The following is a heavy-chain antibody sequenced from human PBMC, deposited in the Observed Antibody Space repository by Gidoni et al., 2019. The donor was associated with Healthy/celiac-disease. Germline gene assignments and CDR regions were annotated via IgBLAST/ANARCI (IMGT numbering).Heavy chain of an antibody. CDR2: MNPNSGNT. Sequence: QVQLVQPGAEVKKPGAAVKVACKASGYTFTSYDINWVRQATGQGLEWMGWMNPNSGNTGYAQKFQGRVTMTRNTSISTSYMELSSLRSEDTAVYYCARELYDISCLDYWGQGTLVTVSS. V-gene: IGHV1-8*01. CDR3: ARELYDISCLDY. J-gene: IGHJ4*02. D-gene: IGHD3-9*01. CDR1: GYTFTSYD.